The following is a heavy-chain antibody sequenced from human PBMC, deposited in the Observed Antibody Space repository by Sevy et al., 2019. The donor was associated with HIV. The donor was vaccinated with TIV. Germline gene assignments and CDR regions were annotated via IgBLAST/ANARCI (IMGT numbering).Heavy chain of an antibody. J-gene: IGHJ6*03. CDR3: ARDIVVVENYYYYYVDV. CDR1: GYTFTSYG. CDR2: ISAYNGNT. V-gene: IGHV1-18*01. D-gene: IGHD2-15*01. Sequence: ASVKVSCKASGYTFTSYGISWVRQAPGQGLEWMGWISAYNGNTNYAQKLQGRVTMTTDTSTSTAYMELRSLRSDDTAVYYCARDIVVVENYYYYYVDVWGKGTTVTVSS.